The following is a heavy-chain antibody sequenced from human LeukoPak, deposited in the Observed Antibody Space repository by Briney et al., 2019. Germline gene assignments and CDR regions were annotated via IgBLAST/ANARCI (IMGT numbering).Heavy chain of an antibody. D-gene: IGHD6-19*01. CDR2: INHSGST. V-gene: IGHV4-34*01. CDR3: ARAVSGRFDY. Sequence: SETLSLTCAVYGGSFSGYYWSWIRQPPGKGLEWIGEINHSGSTNYNPSLKSRVTISVDTSKNQFSLKLSSVTAADTAIYCCARAVSGRFDYWGQGTLVTVSS. CDR1: GGSFSGYY. J-gene: IGHJ4*02.